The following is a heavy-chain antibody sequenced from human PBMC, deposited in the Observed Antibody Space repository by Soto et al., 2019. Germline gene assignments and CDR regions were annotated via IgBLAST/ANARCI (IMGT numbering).Heavy chain of an antibody. Sequence: QVQLQESGPGLVKPSETLSLTCTVSGGSISSYYWSWIRQPPGKGLEWIGYIYYSGSTNYNPSLKSRVTISVDTSKNQFSRKLRSVTAADTAGCYCARIILKGAFDIWGQGTMVTVSS. J-gene: IGHJ3*02. CDR1: GGSISSYY. CDR2: IYYSGST. CDR3: ARIILKGAFDI. D-gene: IGHD3-16*02. V-gene: IGHV4-59*01.